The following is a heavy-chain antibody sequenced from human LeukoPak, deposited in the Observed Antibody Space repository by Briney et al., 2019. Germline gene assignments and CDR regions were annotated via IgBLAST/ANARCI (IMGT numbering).Heavy chain of an antibody. CDR3: ARGYYYDSSGYYHYCYYYMDV. Sequence: ASVKVSCKASGGTFSSYAISWVRQAPGQGLEWMGGIIPIFGTANYAQKFQGRVTITADESTSTAYMELSSLRSEDTAVYYCARGYYYDSSGYYHYCYYYMDVWGKGTTVTISS. CDR1: GGTFSSYA. J-gene: IGHJ6*03. CDR2: IIPIFGTA. V-gene: IGHV1-69*13. D-gene: IGHD3-22*01.